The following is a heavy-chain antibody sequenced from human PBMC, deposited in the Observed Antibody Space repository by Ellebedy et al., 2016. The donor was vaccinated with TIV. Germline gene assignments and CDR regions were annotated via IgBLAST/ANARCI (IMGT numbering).Heavy chain of an antibody. Sequence: GESLKISCAASGFTFSSYWMHWVRQAPGKGLVWVSRINSDGSSTSYADSVKGRFTISRDNAKNTLYQQMNSLRAEDTAVYYCARDHPLGIENFDYWGQGTLVTVSS. V-gene: IGHV3-74*01. J-gene: IGHJ4*02. CDR3: ARDHPLGIENFDY. CDR1: GFTFSSYW. CDR2: INSDGSST. D-gene: IGHD7-27*01.